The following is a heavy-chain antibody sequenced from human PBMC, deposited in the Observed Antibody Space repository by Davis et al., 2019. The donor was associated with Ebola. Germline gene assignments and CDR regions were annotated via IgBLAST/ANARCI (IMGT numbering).Heavy chain of an antibody. J-gene: IGHJ6*02. D-gene: IGHD2-15*01. CDR1: GFTFTDYA. V-gene: IGHV3-7*01. Sequence: PGGSLRLSCAASGFTFTDYAMSWVRQAPGKGLEWVANIKQDGSEKYYVDSVKGRFTISRDNAKNSLYLQMNSLRAEDTAVYYCARDAGDIIVVVAATDSGGMDVWGQGTTVTVSS. CDR2: IKQDGSEK. CDR3: ARDAGDIIVVVAATDSGGMDV.